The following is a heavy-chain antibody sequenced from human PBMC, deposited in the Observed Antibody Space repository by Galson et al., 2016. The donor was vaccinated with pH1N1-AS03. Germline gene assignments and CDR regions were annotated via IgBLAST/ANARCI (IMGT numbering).Heavy chain of an antibody. CDR1: GFTFRNYA. Sequence: SLRLSCAASGFTFRNYAMSWVRQAPGKGLEWVSGISVRGGITFYADSVKGRFTLSRDNSTNTLYLQMTSLRAEDTSVDYCAKGSSGWAHDAFDIWGQGTMVTVSS. D-gene: IGHD6-19*01. CDR3: AKGSSGWAHDAFDI. CDR2: ISVRGGIT. J-gene: IGHJ3*02. V-gene: IGHV3-23*01.